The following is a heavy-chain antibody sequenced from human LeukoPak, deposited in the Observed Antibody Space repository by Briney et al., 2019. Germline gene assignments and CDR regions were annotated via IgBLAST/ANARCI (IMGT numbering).Heavy chain of an antibody. J-gene: IGHJ4*02. D-gene: IGHD3-10*01. CDR3: TTGITMVRGVPGVYFDY. CDR1: GFTFSNAW. V-gene: IGHV3-15*01. CDR2: IKSKTDGGTT. Sequence: GGSLRLSCAASGFTFSNAWMSWVRQAPGEGLEWVDRIKSKTDGGTTDYAAPVKGRFTISRDDSKNTLYLQMNSLKTEDTAVYYCTTGITMVRGVPGVYFDYWGQGTLVTVSS.